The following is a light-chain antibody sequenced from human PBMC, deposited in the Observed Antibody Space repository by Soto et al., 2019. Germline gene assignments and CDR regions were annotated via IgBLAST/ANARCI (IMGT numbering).Light chain of an antibody. CDR3: QQSYTPGLT. CDR2: AAS. Sequence: DIQMTQSPSSLSASVGDRVTITCRASQSISSYLNWYQQKPGKAPKLLIYAASSLQSGVPSGFSGSGSGTDFTLTISSLQPEDFATYYCQQSYTPGLTFGGGTKVEIK. CDR1: QSISSY. V-gene: IGKV1-39*01. J-gene: IGKJ4*01.